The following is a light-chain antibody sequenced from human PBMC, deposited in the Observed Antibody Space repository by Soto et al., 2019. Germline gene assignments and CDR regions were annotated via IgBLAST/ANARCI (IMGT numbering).Light chain of an antibody. CDR2: AAS. J-gene: IGKJ4*01. CDR1: QSINTY. V-gene: IGKV1-39*01. CDR3: QQSSSTPLT. Sequence: DLQLTQSPSSLSASVGDRITSTCRASQSINTYLHWYQQKPGEAPKLLIYAASSLQSGVPSRFSGSRSGTDFTLTISSLQPEDFATYYCQQSSSTPLTFGGGTTVEIK.